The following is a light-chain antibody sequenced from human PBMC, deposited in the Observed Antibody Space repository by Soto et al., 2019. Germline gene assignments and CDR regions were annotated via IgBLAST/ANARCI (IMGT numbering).Light chain of an antibody. CDR2: EVS. CDR1: SRDVGGYNY. V-gene: IGLV2-14*01. Sequence: QSALTQPASVSGSPGQSITISCTGTSRDVGGYNYVSWYQQHPGKAPKLMIYEVSNRPSGVSNRVSGSKSGNTASLTISGLQAEDEADYYCSSYTSSSTLDVIFGGGTKLTVL. CDR3: SSYTSSSTLDVI. J-gene: IGLJ2*01.